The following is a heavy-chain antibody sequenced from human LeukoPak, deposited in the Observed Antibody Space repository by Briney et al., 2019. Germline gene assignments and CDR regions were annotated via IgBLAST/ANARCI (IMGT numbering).Heavy chain of an antibody. CDR1: GYTFTGYY. Sequence: GASVKVSCKASGYTFTGYYMHWVRQAPGQGLEWMGRINPNSGGTNYAQKFRGRVTMTRDTSTSTAYMELSRLRSDDTAVYYCARDPAYDGIDYWGQGTLVTVSS. CDR3: ARDPAYDGIDY. V-gene: IGHV1-2*06. D-gene: IGHD3-16*01. CDR2: INPNSGGT. J-gene: IGHJ4*02.